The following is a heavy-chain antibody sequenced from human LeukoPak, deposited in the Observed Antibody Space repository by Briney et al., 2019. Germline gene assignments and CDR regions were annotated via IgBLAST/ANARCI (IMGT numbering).Heavy chain of an antibody. J-gene: IGHJ6*02. CDR3: ARSRPYSSPNLNYYYGMDV. CDR1: GGTFSSYA. V-gene: IGHV1-69*04. Sequence: ASVKVSCKASGGTFSSYAISWVRQAPGQGLEWMGRIIPILGIANYAQKFQGRATITADKSTSTAYMELSSLRSEDTAVYYCARSRPYSSPNLNYYYGMDVWGQGTTVTVSS. D-gene: IGHD6-13*01. CDR2: IIPILGIA.